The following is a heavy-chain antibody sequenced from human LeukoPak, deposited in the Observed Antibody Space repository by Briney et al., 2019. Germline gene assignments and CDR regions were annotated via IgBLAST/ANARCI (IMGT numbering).Heavy chain of an antibody. J-gene: IGHJ4*02. Sequence: SETLSLTCTVSGGSISSSSYYWGWIRQPPGTGLEWIGSIYYSGSTYYNTSLKSRVTISVGTSKNQFSLKLSSVTAADTAVYYCARVGGTMIVVVITAGYFDYWGQGTLVTVSS. CDR2: IYYSGST. CDR3: ARVGGTMIVVVITAGYFDY. D-gene: IGHD3-22*01. CDR1: GGSISSSSYY. V-gene: IGHV4-39*07.